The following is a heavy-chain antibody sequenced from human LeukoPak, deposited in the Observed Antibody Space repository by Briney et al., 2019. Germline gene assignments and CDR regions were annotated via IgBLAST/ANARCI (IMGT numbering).Heavy chain of an antibody. D-gene: IGHD1-26*01. CDR1: GFTFSSYA. J-gene: IGHJ4*02. Sequence: GGSLGLSCAASGFTFSSYAMHWVRQAPGKGLEWVAVISYDGSNKYYADSVKGRFTISRDNSKNTLYLQMNSLRAEDTAVYYCARDTVPEGGATLDYWGQGTLVTVSS. CDR2: ISYDGSNK. CDR3: ARDTVPEGGATLDY. V-gene: IGHV3-30-3*01.